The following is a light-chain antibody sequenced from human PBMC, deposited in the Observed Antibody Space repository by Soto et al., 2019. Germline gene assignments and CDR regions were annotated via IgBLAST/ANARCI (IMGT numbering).Light chain of an antibody. CDR3: QQYYSTPPYT. CDR1: QSVLYSSNNKNY. J-gene: IGKJ2*01. V-gene: IGKV4-1*01. Sequence: DIVMTQSPDSLAVSLGETATINCKSSQSVLYSSNNKNYLAWYRQKPGQPPKLLIYWASIRESGVPDRISGSASGTDFTLTISSLQAEDVAVYYCQQYYSTPPYTFGQGTKREIK. CDR2: WAS.